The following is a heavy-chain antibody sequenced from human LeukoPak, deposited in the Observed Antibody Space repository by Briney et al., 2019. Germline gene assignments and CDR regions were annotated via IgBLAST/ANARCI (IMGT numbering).Heavy chain of an antibody. J-gene: IGHJ4*02. Sequence: GGSLRLSCAASGFTFSSYAMSWVRQAPGKGLEWVSGISGGGNTYYADSVKGRFTTSRDNSKNTLYLQMNTLGAEDTALYYCAKTWGYSSSGIDYWGQGTLVTVSS. CDR3: AKTWGYSSSGIDY. CDR2: ISGGGNT. D-gene: IGHD6-13*01. CDR1: GFTFSSYA. V-gene: IGHV3-23*01.